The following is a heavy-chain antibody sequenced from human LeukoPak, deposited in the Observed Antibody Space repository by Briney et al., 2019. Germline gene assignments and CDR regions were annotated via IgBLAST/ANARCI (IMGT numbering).Heavy chain of an antibody. J-gene: IGHJ6*02. CDR1: GFTFSDYY. Sequence: PGGSLRLSCAASGFTFSDYYMSWIRQAPGKGLEWVSYISSSGSTIYYADSVKGRFTISRDNAKNSLYLQMNSLRAEDTAVYYCARDQGLLGYCSSTSCRSYYYGMEVWGQGTTVTVSS. D-gene: IGHD2-2*01. V-gene: IGHV3-11*01. CDR2: ISSSGSTI. CDR3: ARDQGLLGYCSSTSCRSYYYGMEV.